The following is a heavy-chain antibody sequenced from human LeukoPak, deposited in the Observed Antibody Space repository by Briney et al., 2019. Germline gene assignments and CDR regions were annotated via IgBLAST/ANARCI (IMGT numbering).Heavy chain of an antibody. V-gene: IGHV4-31*03. D-gene: IGHD3-10*01. CDR1: GGSISSGGYY. CDR2: IYYSGST. CDR3: ARDRPMVRGVNNYYYYGMDV. J-gene: IGHJ6*02. Sequence: PLETLSLTCTVSGGSISSGGYYWSWIRQHPGKGLEWIGYIYYSGSTYYNPSLKSRVTISVDTSKNQFSLKLSSVTAADTAVYYCARDRPMVRGVNNYYYYGMDVWGQGTTVTVSS.